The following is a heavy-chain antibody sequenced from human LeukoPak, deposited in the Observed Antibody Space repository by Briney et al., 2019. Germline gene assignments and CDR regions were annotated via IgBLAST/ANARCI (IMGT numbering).Heavy chain of an antibody. Sequence: TGRSLRLSCAASGFTFSSYEMHWVRQAPGKGLEWVSYITSSGTTIYYADSVKGRFTVSRDNSKTTVYLQMSSLRAADTAVYYCARDYRGGTMIYYYFDYWGQGTLVTVSS. CDR1: GFTFSSYE. CDR3: ARDYRGGTMIYYYFDY. V-gene: IGHV3-48*03. J-gene: IGHJ4*02. CDR2: ITSSGTTI. D-gene: IGHD3/OR15-3a*01.